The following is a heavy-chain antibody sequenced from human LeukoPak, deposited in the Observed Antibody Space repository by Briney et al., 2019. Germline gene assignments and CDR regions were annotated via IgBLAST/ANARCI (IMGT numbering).Heavy chain of an antibody. J-gene: IGHJ3*02. V-gene: IGHV4-30-4*08. CDR3: ARDGRADAFDI. CDR1: GGSISSGDYY. Sequence: SETLSLTCTVSGGSISSGDYYWSWVRQPPGKGLEWIGYIYYSGSTYYNPSLKSRVTISVDTSKNQFSLKLSSVTAADTAVYYCARDGRADAFDIWGQGTMVTVSS. CDR2: IYYSGST. D-gene: IGHD5-24*01.